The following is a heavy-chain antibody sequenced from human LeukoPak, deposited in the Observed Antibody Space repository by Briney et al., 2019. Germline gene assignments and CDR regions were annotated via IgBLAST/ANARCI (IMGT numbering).Heavy chain of an antibody. D-gene: IGHD3-22*01. J-gene: IGHJ1*01. CDR3: ARGIYYDSSGYSPIQH. V-gene: IGHV1-2*02. CDR2: INPNSGGT. CDR1: GYTFTGYY. Sequence: GASVKVSCKASGYTFTGYYMHWVRQAPGQGLEWMGWINPNSGGTNYAQKFQGRVTMTRDTSISTAYMELSRLRSDDTAVYYCARGIYYDSSGYSPIQHWGQGTLVTVSS.